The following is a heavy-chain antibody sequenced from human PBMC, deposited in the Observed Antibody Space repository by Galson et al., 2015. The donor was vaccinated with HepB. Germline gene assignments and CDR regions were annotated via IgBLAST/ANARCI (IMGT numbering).Heavy chain of an antibody. D-gene: IGHD5-18*01. J-gene: IGHJ4*02. CDR3: ARNLYTYGFFNY. CDR1: GYSFTGYW. V-gene: IGHV5-10-1*01. Sequence: QSGAEVKKPGESLRISCKASGYSFTGYWIGWVRQMPGKGLEWMGTIDPTDSSTNYSLSFQGRVTISADKSISTAYLQWNSLRASDTAIYYCARNLYTYGFFNYWGQGSLVTVSS. CDR2: IDPTDSST.